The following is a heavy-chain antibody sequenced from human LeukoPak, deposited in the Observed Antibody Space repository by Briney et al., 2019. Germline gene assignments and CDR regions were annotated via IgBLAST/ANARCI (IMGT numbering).Heavy chain of an antibody. CDR2: INPSGGST. CDR1: GYTFTSYY. CDR3: ARESHLAYYDILTGQPLAFDI. V-gene: IGHV1-46*01. J-gene: IGHJ3*02. Sequence: ASVKVSCKASGYTFTSYYMHWVRQAPGQGLEWMGIINPSGGSTSYAQKFQGRVTMTRDTSTSTVYMELSSLRPEDTAVYYCARESHLAYYDILTGQPLAFDIWGQGTMVTVSS. D-gene: IGHD3-9*01.